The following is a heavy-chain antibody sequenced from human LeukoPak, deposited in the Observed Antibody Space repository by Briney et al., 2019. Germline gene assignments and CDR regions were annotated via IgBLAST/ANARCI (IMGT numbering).Heavy chain of an antibody. CDR1: GFTFSSYS. V-gene: IGHV3-48*01. CDR3: ARDGGATTSAGFHGYFDY. J-gene: IGHJ4*02. D-gene: IGHD1-26*01. Sequence: PGGSLRLSCAASGFTFSSYSMNWVRQAPGKGLEWVSYISSSSSTIYYADSVKGRFTISRDNAKNSLYLQMNSLRAEDTAVYYCARDGGATTSAGFHGYFDYWGQGTLVTVSS. CDR2: ISSSSSTI.